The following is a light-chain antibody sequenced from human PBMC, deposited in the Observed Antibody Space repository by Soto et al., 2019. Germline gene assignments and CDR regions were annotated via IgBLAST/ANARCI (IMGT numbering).Light chain of an antibody. J-gene: IGKJ4*01. V-gene: IGKV3-15*01. CDR1: QSVGSN. CDR2: AAS. Sequence: EIVMTQSPGTLSVSPGGRATLSCRASQSVGSNVAWYQHKPGQAPRLLIYAASTRATGLPARFSGSGSGTEFTLTISSLQSEDFAVYYCQQYNNWPPLTFGGGTKVEIK. CDR3: QQYNNWPPLT.